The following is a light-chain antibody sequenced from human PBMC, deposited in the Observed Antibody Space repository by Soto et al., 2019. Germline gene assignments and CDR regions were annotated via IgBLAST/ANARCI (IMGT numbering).Light chain of an antibody. J-gene: IGLJ1*01. CDR1: NSDVGAYSY. CDR3: SSYTALTTYV. CDR2: DVG. V-gene: IGLV2-14*03. Sequence: QSALTQPASVSGSPGQSITISCTGTNSDVGAYSYVSWYQQYPGKAPKLLIYDVGARPSGISDRFSGSKPGNTASLTISGLQAEDEADYYCSSYTALTTYVFGSGTKVTVL.